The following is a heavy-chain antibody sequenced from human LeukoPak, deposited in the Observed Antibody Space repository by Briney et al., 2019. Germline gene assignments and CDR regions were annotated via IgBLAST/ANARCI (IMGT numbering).Heavy chain of an antibody. J-gene: IGHJ4*02. CDR1: GFTFSSYS. Sequence: GGSLRLSCAASGFTFSSYSMNWVRQAPGKGLEWVSSISSSSSYIYYADSVKGRFTISRDNAKNSLYLQVNSLRAEDTAVYYCARGTWIQLWQGFDYWGQGTLVTVSS. V-gene: IGHV3-21*01. D-gene: IGHD5-18*01. CDR2: ISSSSSYI. CDR3: ARGTWIQLWQGFDY.